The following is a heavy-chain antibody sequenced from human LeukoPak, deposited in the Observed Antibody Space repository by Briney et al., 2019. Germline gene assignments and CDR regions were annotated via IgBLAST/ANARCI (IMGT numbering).Heavy chain of an antibody. Sequence: ASVKVSCKASGYTFTGYYMHWVRQAPGQGLEWMGWINPNSGGTNYAQKFQGRVTMTRDTSISTAYMELSRLRSDDTAVYYCATASYCSSTSCYDYWGQGTLVTVSS. CDR3: ATASYCSSTSCYDY. CDR2: INPNSGGT. V-gene: IGHV1-2*02. D-gene: IGHD2-2*01. J-gene: IGHJ4*02. CDR1: GYTFTGYY.